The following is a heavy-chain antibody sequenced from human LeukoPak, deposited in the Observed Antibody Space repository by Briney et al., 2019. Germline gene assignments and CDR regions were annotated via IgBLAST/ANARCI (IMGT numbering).Heavy chain of an antibody. CDR1: GFTFGDYA. CDR2: IRSKAYGGTT. V-gene: IGHV3-49*04. CDR3: TRISGYCSSTSCYTPWDY. Sequence: PGGSLRLSCTASGFTFGDYAMSWVRQAPGKGLEWVGFIRSKAYGGTTEYAASVKGRFTISRDDSKSIAYLQMNSLKTEDTAVYYCTRISGYCSSTSCYTPWDYWGQGTLVTVSS. D-gene: IGHD2-2*02. J-gene: IGHJ4*02.